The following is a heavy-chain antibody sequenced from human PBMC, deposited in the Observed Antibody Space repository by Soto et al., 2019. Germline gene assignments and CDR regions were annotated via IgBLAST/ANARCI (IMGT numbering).Heavy chain of an antibody. D-gene: IGHD3-3*01. CDR1: GYTFTSYY. CDR3: ARDLHYDFWSGYYARPYYYYGMDV. V-gene: IGHV1-46*01. J-gene: IGHJ6*02. Sequence: EASVKVSCKASGYTFTSYYMHWVRQAPGQGLEWMGIINPSGGSTSYAQKFRGRVTMTRDTSTSTVYMELSSLRSEDTAVYYCARDLHYDFWSGYYARPYYYYGMDVWGQGTTVTVSS. CDR2: INPSGGST.